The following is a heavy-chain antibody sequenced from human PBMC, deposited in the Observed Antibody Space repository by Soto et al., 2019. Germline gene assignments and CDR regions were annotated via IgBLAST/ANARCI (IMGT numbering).Heavy chain of an antibody. CDR3: AKDSGYNYGYFRWFDP. CDR2: IFYSGST. Sequence: PSETLSLTCTVSGGSISNYYWSWIRQPPGRGLEWIGHIFYSGSTNYNPALKGRVTISVDTSKSQFSLKLSSVTAADTAVYYCAKDSGYNYGYFRWFDPWGQGTLVPVSS. V-gene: IGHV4-59*01. D-gene: IGHD5-18*01. J-gene: IGHJ5*02. CDR1: GGSISNYY.